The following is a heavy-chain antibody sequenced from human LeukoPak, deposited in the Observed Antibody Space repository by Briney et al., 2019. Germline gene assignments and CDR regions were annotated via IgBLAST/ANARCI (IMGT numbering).Heavy chain of an antibody. Sequence: SETLSLTCTVSGGSISSSSYYWGWIRQPPGKGLEWIGEINHSGSTNYNPSLKSRVTISVDTSKNQFSLKLSSVTAADTAVYYCARDARAQWLTLWGQGTLVTVSS. V-gene: IGHV4-39*07. CDR2: INHSGST. D-gene: IGHD6-19*01. CDR1: GGSISSSSYY. CDR3: ARDARAQWLTL. J-gene: IGHJ4*02.